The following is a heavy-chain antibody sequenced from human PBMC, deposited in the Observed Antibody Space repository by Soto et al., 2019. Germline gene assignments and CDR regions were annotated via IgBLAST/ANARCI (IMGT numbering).Heavy chain of an antibody. CDR2: ISAYNGNT. Sequence: QVQLVQSGAEVKKPGASVKVSCKASGYTFTSYGISWVRQAPGQGLEWMGWISAYNGNTNYAQKLKGRVTMTTDTSTSTAYMELRSLRSDDTAVYYCAREAYCSGGSCLYYYYGMDVWGQGTTVTVSS. CDR3: AREAYCSGGSCLYYYYGMDV. CDR1: GYTFTSYG. D-gene: IGHD2-15*01. V-gene: IGHV1-18*01. J-gene: IGHJ6*02.